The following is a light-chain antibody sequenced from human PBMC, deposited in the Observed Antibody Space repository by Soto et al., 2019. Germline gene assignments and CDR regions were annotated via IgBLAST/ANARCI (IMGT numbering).Light chain of an antibody. CDR1: QSVLYSSNNKNY. V-gene: IGKV4-1*01. Sequence: DIVMTQSPDSLAVSLGERATINCKSSQSVLYSSNNKNYLAWYQQKPGQPPKLLIYWASTRESGVPDRFSGSGSGTDFTLTISSLQAEDVADYYCQQYYSTRKTFGQGTKVEIK. CDR3: QQYYSTRKT. CDR2: WAS. J-gene: IGKJ1*01.